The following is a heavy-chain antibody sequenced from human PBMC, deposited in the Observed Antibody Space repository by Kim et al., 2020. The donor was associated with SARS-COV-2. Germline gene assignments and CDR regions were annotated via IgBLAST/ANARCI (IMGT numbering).Heavy chain of an antibody. CDR3: ARDNSGSSSSDHFDY. D-gene: IGHD6-6*01. CDR2: ISSSGSTI. J-gene: IGHJ4*02. Sequence: GGSLRLSCAASGCTFSSYEMNWVRQAPGKGLEWVSYISSSGSTIYYADSVKGRFTISRDNAKNSLYLHMNSLRAEDTAVYYCARDNSGSSSSDHFDYWGQGSLVTVSS. CDR1: GCTFSSYE. V-gene: IGHV3-48*03.